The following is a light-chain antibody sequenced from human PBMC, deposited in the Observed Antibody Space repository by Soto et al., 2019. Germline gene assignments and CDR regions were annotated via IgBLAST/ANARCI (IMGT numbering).Light chain of an antibody. V-gene: IGKV3-11*01. J-gene: IGKJ5*01. CDR3: QHRSDWPG. Sequence: EILLTQSPATLSLSAGERATLSCRASQSVGTYLAWYQQKPGQAPRLLIYEASNRATGISARLSGSGSGTDFTLTISSLEPEDFAVYYCQHRSDWPGFGQGTRLEIK. CDR2: EAS. CDR1: QSVGTY.